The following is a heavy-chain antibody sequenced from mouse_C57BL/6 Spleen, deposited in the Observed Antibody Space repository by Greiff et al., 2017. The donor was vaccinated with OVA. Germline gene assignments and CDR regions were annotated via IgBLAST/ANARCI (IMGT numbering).Heavy chain of an antibody. Sequence: QVQLQQSGAELVRPGASVKLSCKASGYTFTDYYINWVKQRPGQGLEWIARIYPGSGNTYYNEKFKGKATLTAEKSSSTAYMQLSSLTSEDSAVYFCARGGLGGAMDYWGQGTSVTVSS. CDR2: IYPGSGNT. CDR3: ARGGLGGAMDY. V-gene: IGHV1-76*01. D-gene: IGHD2-4*01. CDR1: GYTFTDYY. J-gene: IGHJ4*01.